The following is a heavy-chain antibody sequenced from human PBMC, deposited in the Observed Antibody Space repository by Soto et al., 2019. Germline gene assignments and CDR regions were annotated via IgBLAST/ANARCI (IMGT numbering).Heavy chain of an antibody. V-gene: IGHV4-4*02. CDR1: GGSISSNKW. CDR3: ARDDHIVVVPTSLGAMDV. Sequence: QVQLQESGPGLVKPSETLSLTCAVYGGSISSNKWWSWVRQPPGKGLEWIGEIYHSGSTNYNPSPKSEVTRLLDKSKNQISLKLTSVTAADSAVYYCARDDHIVVVPTSLGAMDVWGQGTTVTVSS. CDR2: IYHSGST. D-gene: IGHD2-2*01. J-gene: IGHJ6*02.